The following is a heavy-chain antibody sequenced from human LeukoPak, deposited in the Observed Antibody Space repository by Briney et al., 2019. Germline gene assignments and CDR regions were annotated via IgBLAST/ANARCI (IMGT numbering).Heavy chain of an antibody. D-gene: IGHD1-26*01. V-gene: IGHV1-46*01. J-gene: IGHJ6*03. CDR2: INPSGGST. CDR3: ARAYSGSYFYYYYYMDV. CDR1: GYTFTSYY. Sequence: ASMKVSCKASGYTFTSYYMHWVRQAPGQGLEWMGIINPSGGSTSYAQKFQGRVTMTRDTSTSTVYMELSSLRSEDTAVYYCARAYSGSYFYYYYYMDVWGKGTTVTVSS.